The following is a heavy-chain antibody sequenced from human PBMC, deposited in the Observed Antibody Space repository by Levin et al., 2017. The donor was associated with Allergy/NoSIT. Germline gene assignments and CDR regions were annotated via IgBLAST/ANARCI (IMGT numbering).Heavy chain of an antibody. CDR2: IKSKTDGGTT. Sequence: GGSLRLSCAASGFTFSNAWMSWVRQAPGKGLEWVGRIKSKTDGGTTDYAAPVKGRFTISRDDSKNTLYLQMNRLKTEDTAVYYCTTDLDGSGYYSGFAGDIWGQGTMVTVSS. J-gene: IGHJ3*02. V-gene: IGHV3-15*01. D-gene: IGHD3-22*01. CDR3: TTDLDGSGYYSGFAGDI. CDR1: GFTFSNAW.